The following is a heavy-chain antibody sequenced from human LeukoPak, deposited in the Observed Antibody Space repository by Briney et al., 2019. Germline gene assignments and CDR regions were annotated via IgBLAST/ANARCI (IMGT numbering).Heavy chain of an antibody. Sequence: SGTLSLTCAVSGGSISSSNWWSWVRQPPGKGLEWIGEIYHSGSTNYNPSLKSRVTISVDKSKNQFSLKLSSVTAADTAVYYCAVNYDYVWGSYRNSGFYDYWGQGTLVTVSS. CDR2: IYHSGST. CDR1: GGSISSSNW. CDR3: AVNYDYVWGSYRNSGFYDY. J-gene: IGHJ4*02. D-gene: IGHD3-16*02. V-gene: IGHV4-4*02.